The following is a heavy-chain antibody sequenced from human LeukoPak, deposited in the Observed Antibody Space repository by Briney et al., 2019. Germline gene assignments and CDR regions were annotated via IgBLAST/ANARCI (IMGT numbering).Heavy chain of an antibody. Sequence: SETLSLTCTVSGYSISSGYYWGWIRQPPGKGLEWIGSIYHSGSTYYNPSLKSQVTMSVDTSKNQFSLKLSSVTAADTAVYYCAREGTIFGVVINFDYWGQGTLVTVSS. V-gene: IGHV4-38-2*02. D-gene: IGHD3-3*01. CDR1: GYSISSGYY. J-gene: IGHJ4*02. CDR2: IYHSGST. CDR3: AREGTIFGVVINFDY.